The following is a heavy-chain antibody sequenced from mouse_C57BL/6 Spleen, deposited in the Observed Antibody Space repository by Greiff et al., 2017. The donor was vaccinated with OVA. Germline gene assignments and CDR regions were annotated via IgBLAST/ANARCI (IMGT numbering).Heavy chain of an antibody. J-gene: IGHJ4*01. CDR1: GYSFTGYY. V-gene: IGHV1-42*01. CDR3: ARGDGSSMDY. CDR2: ITPSTGGT. D-gene: IGHD2-3*01. Sequence: VQLQQSGPELVKPGASVKISCKASGYSFTGYYMNWVKQSPEKSLEWIGEITPSTGGTTYNQKFKAKATLTVDKSSSTAYMQLKSLTSEDTAVYYCARGDGSSMDYWGQGTSVTVSS.